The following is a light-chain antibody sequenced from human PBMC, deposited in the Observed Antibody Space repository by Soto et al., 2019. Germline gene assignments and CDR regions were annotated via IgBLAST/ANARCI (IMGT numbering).Light chain of an antibody. CDR1: SSDVGGYNY. V-gene: IGLV2-11*01. CDR2: DVS. Sequence: QSALTQPRSVSGSPGQSVTISCTGTSSDVGGYNYVSWYQQHPGKAPKRMIYDVSKRPSGVPDRFSGSKSGNTASLTISGLHDEDEDDYYCCSYAGSYGVVFGGGTKLTVL. CDR3: CSYAGSYGVV. J-gene: IGLJ2*01.